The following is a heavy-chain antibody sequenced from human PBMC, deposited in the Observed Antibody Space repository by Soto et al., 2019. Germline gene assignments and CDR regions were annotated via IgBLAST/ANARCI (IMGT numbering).Heavy chain of an antibody. D-gene: IGHD6-13*01. CDR3: AGGFSSRWFNMDL. V-gene: IGHV3-66*01. CDR2: IYIGGST. J-gene: IGHJ6*03. CDR1: GFTVSSNY. Sequence: GGSLRLSCAASGFTVSSNYMNWVRQAPGKGLEWVSVIYIGGSTYYGDSVKGRFTVSRDNSKNTLYLQMNSLRAEDTAVYYCAGGFSSRWFNMDLWGKGTTVTVSS.